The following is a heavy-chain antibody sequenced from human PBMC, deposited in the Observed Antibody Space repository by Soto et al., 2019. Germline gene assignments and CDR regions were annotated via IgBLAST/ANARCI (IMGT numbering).Heavy chain of an antibody. V-gene: IGHV3-33*01. J-gene: IGHJ4*02. Sequence: GGSLRLSCAASGFTFSSYGMHWVRQAPGKGLEWVAVIWYDGSNKYYAESVKGRFTNSRDNSKNTLYLQMNSLRAEDTAVYYCARYTIAAAGPTYFDYWGQGTLVTVSS. CDR3: ARYTIAAAGPTYFDY. CDR1: GFTFSSYG. D-gene: IGHD6-13*01. CDR2: IWYDGSNK.